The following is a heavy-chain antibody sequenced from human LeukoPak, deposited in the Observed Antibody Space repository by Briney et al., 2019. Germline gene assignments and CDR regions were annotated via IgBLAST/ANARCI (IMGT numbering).Heavy chain of an antibody. D-gene: IGHD2-2*01. CDR2: IYTSGST. CDR1: GGSISSGSYY. Sequence: SETLSLTCTVSGGSISSGSYYWSWIRQPAGKGLEWIGRIYTSGSTNYNPSLKSRVTISVDTSKNQFSLKLSSVTAADTAMYYCARHEPGYCSSTSCYYSNWFDPWGQGTLVTVSS. V-gene: IGHV4-61*02. J-gene: IGHJ5*02. CDR3: ARHEPGYCSSTSCYYSNWFDP.